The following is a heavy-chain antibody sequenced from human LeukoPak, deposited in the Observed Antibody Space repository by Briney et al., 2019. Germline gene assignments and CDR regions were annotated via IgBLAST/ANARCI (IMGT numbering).Heavy chain of an antibody. CDR3: ARDIAVADQGY. CDR1: GFSVSTNY. D-gene: IGHD6-19*01. J-gene: IGHJ4*02. Sequence: SGGSLRLSCAASGFSVSTNYMSWVRQAPGKGLEWVSIIYSGGNTYYTDSVKGRFTISRDNSKNTLYLQMNSLRAEDTAVYYCARDIAVADQGYWGQGSLVTVSS. CDR2: IYSGGNT. V-gene: IGHV3-53*01.